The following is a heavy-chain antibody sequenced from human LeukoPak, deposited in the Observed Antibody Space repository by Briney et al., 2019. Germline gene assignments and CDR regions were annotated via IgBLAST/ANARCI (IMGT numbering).Heavy chain of an antibody. CDR3: AKDRANGQWLVLSLCDY. CDR1: GFTFSSYA. J-gene: IGHJ4*02. V-gene: IGHV3-23*01. D-gene: IGHD6-19*01. Sequence: PGGSLRLSCAASGFTFSSYAMSWVRQAPGKGLEWVSAISGSGGSTYYADSVKGRFTISRDNSKNTLYLQMNSLRAEDTAVYYCAKDRANGQWLVLSLCDYWGQGTLVTVSS. CDR2: ISGSGGST.